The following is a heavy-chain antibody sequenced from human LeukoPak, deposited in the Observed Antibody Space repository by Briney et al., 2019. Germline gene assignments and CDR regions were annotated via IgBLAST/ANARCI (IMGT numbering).Heavy chain of an antibody. V-gene: IGHV3-74*01. CDR2: INSDGSST. D-gene: IGHD1-26*01. CDR1: GFNFSTYW. CDR3: ARDPKTSTTRYGMDV. Sequence: PGGSLRLSCAASGFNFSTYWMHWVRQAPGKGLVWVSRINSDGSSTNYADSVKGRFTISRDNAKNTLYLHMNGLRAEDTAVYYCARDPKTSTTRYGMDVWGQGTTVTVSS. J-gene: IGHJ6*02.